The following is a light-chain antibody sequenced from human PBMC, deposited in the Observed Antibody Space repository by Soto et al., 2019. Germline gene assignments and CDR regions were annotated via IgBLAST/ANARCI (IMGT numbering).Light chain of an antibody. CDR2: VAS. CDR3: QQYGVSPLMFT. J-gene: IGKJ2*01. V-gene: IGKV3-20*01. CDR1: QSVSNNY. Sequence: EIVLVQSPGTLSLSPGERATLSCRASQSVSNNYLACYQQKPGQAPRLLIYVASSRATGVPDRFSGSGTGTDFSLTITRLEPEDFAVSYCQQYGVSPLMFTFGQGTKVGVK.